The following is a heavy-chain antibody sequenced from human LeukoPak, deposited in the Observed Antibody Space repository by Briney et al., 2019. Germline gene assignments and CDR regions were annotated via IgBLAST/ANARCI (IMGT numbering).Heavy chain of an antibody. V-gene: IGHV4-39*07. CDR2: IYYSGRT. CDR1: GASISSSSYY. D-gene: IGHD3-9*01. J-gene: IGHJ4*02. Sequence: PSETLSLTCTVSGASISSSSYYWGWIRQPPGKGLEWIGSIYYSGRTYYNPSLKSRVTISVDTSKNQFSLKLSSVTAADTAVYYCARGGFYDILTGYYPNFDYWGQGTLVTVSS. CDR3: ARGGFYDILTGYYPNFDY.